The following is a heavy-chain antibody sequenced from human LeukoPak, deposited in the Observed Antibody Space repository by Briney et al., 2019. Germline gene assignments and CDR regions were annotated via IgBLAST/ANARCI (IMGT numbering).Heavy chain of an antibody. CDR2: IWYDGSNE. Sequence: GRPLRLACAASGFSFSSYGMHWVRQAPGKGLDWVALIWYDGSNENYADSVKGRFTISRDNSKNTLYLQMNSLRPEDTAVNYCAKASVETPMINSYYFDYWGQGTPVTVSS. V-gene: IGHV3-33*06. D-gene: IGHD5-18*01. J-gene: IGHJ4*02. CDR3: AKASVETPMINSYYFDY. CDR1: GFSFSSYG.